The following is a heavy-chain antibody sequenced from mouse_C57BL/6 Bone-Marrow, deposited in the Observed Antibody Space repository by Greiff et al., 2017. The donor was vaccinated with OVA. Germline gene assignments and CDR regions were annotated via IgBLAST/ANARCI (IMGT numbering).Heavy chain of an antibody. CDR1: GYSITSGYY. CDR2: ISYDGSN. V-gene: IGHV3-6*01. D-gene: IGHD1-1*01. CDR3: ARLYDYYAMDY. J-gene: IGHJ4*01. Sequence: EVHLVESGPGLVKPSQSLSLTCSVTGYSITSGYYWNWIRQFPGNKLEWMGYISYDGSNNYNPSLKNRISITRDTSKNQFFLKLNSVTTEDTATYYCARLYDYYAMDYWGQGTSVTVSS.